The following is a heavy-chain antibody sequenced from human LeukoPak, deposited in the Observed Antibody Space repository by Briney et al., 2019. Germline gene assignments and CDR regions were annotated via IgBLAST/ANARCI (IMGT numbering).Heavy chain of an antibody. CDR3: ARDSSGYVRHFDY. CDR2: ISGSGGST. CDR1: GFTFSSYA. Sequence: GGSLRLSCAASGFTFSSYAMSWVRQAPGKGLEWVSAISGSGGSTYYADSVKGRFTISRDNAKNSLYLQMNSLRAEDTAVYYCARDSSGYVRHFDYWGQGTLVTVSS. J-gene: IGHJ4*02. V-gene: IGHV3-23*01. D-gene: IGHD3-22*01.